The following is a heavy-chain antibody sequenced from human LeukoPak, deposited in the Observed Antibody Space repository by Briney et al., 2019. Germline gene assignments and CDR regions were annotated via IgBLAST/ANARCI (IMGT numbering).Heavy chain of an antibody. CDR3: ARESMRWLQLNYHYYGMDV. D-gene: IGHD5-24*01. Sequence: PSETLSLTCTVSGGSISSYYWSWIRQPAGKGLEWIGRIYTSGSTNYNPSLKSRVTMSVDTSMNQFSLKLSSVTAADTAVYYCARESMRWLQLNYHYYGMDVWGQGTTVTVSS. V-gene: IGHV4-4*07. J-gene: IGHJ6*02. CDR2: IYTSGST. CDR1: GGSISSYY.